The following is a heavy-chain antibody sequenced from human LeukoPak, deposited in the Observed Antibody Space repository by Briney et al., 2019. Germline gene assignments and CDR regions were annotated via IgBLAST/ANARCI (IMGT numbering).Heavy chain of an antibody. V-gene: IGHV3-21*01. Sequence: PGGSLRLSCAASGFTFSSYSMNWVRQAPGKGLEWVSSISSSSSYIYYADSVKGRFTISRDNAKNSLYLQMNSLRAEDTALYYCASVDYYGSGKYYNDVDYWCQGTLVTVSS. CDR2: ISSSSSYI. CDR1: GFTFSSYS. D-gene: IGHD3-10*01. J-gene: IGHJ4*02. CDR3: ASVDYYGSGKYYNDVDY.